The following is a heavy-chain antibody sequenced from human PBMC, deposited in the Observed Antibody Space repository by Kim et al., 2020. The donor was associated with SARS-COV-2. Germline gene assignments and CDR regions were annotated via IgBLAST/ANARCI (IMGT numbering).Heavy chain of an antibody. Sequence: GGSLRLSCAASGFYFSTPCMHWFRQAPGNGLVWVSRLRSDGGDISYADSVKGRFTISSDNAKNTLYLQMNGLRTEDTAVYYCAKVGDYDSSGFYAFFRPWGKGTRVTVSS. J-gene: IGHJ5*02. D-gene: IGHD3-22*01. CDR2: LRSDGGDI. CDR3: AKVGDYDSSGFYAFFRP. CDR1: GFYFSTPC. V-gene: IGHV3-74*03.